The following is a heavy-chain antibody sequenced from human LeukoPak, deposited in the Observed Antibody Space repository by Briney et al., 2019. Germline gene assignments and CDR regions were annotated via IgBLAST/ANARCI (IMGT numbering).Heavy chain of an antibody. CDR3: TRDVSGNVGFDY. Sequence: PSETLSLTCTVSGDSVSSGSYYWSWIRQPPGKGLEWIGYIYYSGSTNYNPSLKSRVTISVDTSKNQFSLKLNSVTAADTAVYFCTRDVSGNVGFDYWGQGTLVTVSS. J-gene: IGHJ4*02. D-gene: IGHD4-23*01. CDR1: GDSVSSGSYY. V-gene: IGHV4-61*01. CDR2: IYYSGST.